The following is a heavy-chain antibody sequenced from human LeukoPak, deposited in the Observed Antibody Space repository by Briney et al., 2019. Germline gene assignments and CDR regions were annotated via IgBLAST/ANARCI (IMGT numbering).Heavy chain of an antibody. Sequence: SETLSLTCTVSGGSINSYYWSWIRQPPGNGLEWIGYIYYSGSTNYNPSLKSRVTISVDTSKNQFSLKLSSVTAADTAVYYCARRAVAGLDFDYWGQGTLVTVSS. CDR2: IYYSGST. D-gene: IGHD6-19*01. CDR1: GGSINSYY. V-gene: IGHV4-59*08. J-gene: IGHJ4*02. CDR3: ARRAVAGLDFDY.